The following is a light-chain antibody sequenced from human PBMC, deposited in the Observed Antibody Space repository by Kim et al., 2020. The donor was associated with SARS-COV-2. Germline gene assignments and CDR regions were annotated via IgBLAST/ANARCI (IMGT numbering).Light chain of an antibody. V-gene: IGLV2-14*01. J-gene: IGLJ2*01. Sequence: QSALTQPASVSGSPGQSITISCTGTSSDVGGYNFVSWYQQHPGKAPKLMIYDVSKRPSGVSNRFSGSKSGNTASLTISGLQAEDEGDYYCSSYTNTITLVVFGGGTQLTVL. CDR2: DVS. CDR3: SSYTNTITLVV. CDR1: SSDVGGYNF.